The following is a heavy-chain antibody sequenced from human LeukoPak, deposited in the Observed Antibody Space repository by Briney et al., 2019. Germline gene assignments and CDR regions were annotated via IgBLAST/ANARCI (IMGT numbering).Heavy chain of an antibody. CDR1: GGSFTGYY. CDR2: GDHTGGT. Sequence: ETLSLTCAVYGGSFTGYYWSWIRQPPGKGLEWIGEGDHTGGTKYNPSLKSRVTISADSSKNQFSLKWYSVTAADTGLYYCAKNGQRGFSFDPWGQGTLVIVAS. CDR3: AKNGQRGFSFDP. V-gene: IGHV4-34*01. J-gene: IGHJ5*02. D-gene: IGHD2-8*01.